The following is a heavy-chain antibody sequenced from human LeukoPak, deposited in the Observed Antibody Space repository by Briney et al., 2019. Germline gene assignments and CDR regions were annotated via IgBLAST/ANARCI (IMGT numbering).Heavy chain of an antibody. V-gene: IGHV1-2*02. CDR1: GYTFTGYY. CDR2: INPNSGGT. CDR3: ARVGGGWYRDYYYYGMDV. D-gene: IGHD6-19*01. J-gene: IGHJ6*02. Sequence: ASVKVSCKASGYTFTGYYMHWVRQAPGQGLEWMGWINPNSGGTNYAQKFQGRVTMTRDTSISTAYMGLSRLRSDDTAVYYCARVGGGWYRDYYYYGMDVWGQGTTVTVS.